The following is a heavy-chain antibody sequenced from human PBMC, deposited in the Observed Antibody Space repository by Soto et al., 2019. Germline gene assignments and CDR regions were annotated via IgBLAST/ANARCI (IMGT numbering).Heavy chain of an antibody. CDR3: ASPRYSGSYPYYYYSMDV. V-gene: IGHV1-24*01. CDR2: FDPEDGET. Sequence: ASVKVSCKVSGYTLTELSMHWVRQAPGKGLERMGGFDPEDGETIYAQKFQGRVTMTEDTSTDTAYMELSSLRSEDTAVYYCASPRYSGSYPYYYYSMDVWGQGTTVTVSS. CDR1: GYTLTELS. J-gene: IGHJ6*02. D-gene: IGHD1-26*01.